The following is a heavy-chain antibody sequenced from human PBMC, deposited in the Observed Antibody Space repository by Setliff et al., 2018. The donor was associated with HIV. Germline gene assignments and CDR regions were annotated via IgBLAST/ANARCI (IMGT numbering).Heavy chain of an antibody. CDR2: VSYTGTT. CDR1: YATLSTADYY. J-gene: IGHJ4*02. D-gene: IGHD2-2*01. CDR3: ARQSTTSRDFDS. V-gene: IGHV4-30-4*01. Sequence: SETLSLTCTASYATLSTADYYWTWIRQPPGKGLEWIGFVSYTGTTRFSPSLRSRISISIDASKNKFSLQLSSVTAADTAVYYCARQSTTSRDFDSWGQGTLVTVSS.